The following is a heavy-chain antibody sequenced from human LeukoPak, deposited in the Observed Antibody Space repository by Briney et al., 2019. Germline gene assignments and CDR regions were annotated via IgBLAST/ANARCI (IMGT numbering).Heavy chain of an antibody. J-gene: IGHJ4*02. Sequence: PSETLSLTCTVSGYSISSGYYWGWIRQPPGKGLEWIGSIYHSGSTYYNPSLKSRVTTSVDTSKNQFSLKLSSVTAADTAVYYCATPYCSSTSCYKSFDYWGQGTLVTVSS. CDR2: IYHSGST. CDR1: GYSISSGYY. CDR3: ATPYCSSTSCYKSFDY. D-gene: IGHD2-2*02. V-gene: IGHV4-38-2*02.